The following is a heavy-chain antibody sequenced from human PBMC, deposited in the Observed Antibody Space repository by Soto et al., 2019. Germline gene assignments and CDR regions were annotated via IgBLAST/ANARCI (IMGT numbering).Heavy chain of an antibody. D-gene: IGHD3-3*01. CDR1: GFTFSKYA. Sequence: GGSLRLSCAVSGFTFSKYAMSWVRQAPGKGLEWVSAISGSGGRTYYADSVKGRITTSRDNSKNTLFLQMDSLRDEDTAVYYCARGDSYYDFGIECWGQGTVVTVSS. J-gene: IGHJ4*02. CDR2: ISGSGGRT. CDR3: ARGDSYYDFGIEC. V-gene: IGHV3-23*01.